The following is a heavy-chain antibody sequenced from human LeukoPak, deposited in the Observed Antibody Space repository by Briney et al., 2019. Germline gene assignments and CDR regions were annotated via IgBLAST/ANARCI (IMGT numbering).Heavy chain of an antibody. Sequence: GASVKVSCKASGYTFTGYYIHWVRQAPGQGLEWMGWINPNSGATNYAQKFQGRVTMTRDTSISTAYMILSSLTSDATAVFYCARGTGEGYSYGRYFFDYWGQGTLVTVSP. CDR1: GYTFTGYY. D-gene: IGHD5-18*01. J-gene: IGHJ4*02. CDR3: ARGTGEGYSYGRYFFDY. CDR2: INPNSGAT. V-gene: IGHV1-2*02.